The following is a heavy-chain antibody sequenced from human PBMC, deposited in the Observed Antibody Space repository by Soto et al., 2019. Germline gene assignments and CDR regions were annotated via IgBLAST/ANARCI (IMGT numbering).Heavy chain of an antibody. CDR3: ARGRFDFIWGTPAPYLDY. CDR2: IYNSATT. Sequence: LSLTCTVSGDSISSYYWTWIRQPPGKGLEWIGYIYNSATTKYNPSLRSRVTISVDTSKNQFSLKLSSVTTADTAVYYCARGRFDFIWGTPAPYLDYWGQGALVTVSS. V-gene: IGHV4-59*01. D-gene: IGHD3-16*01. CDR1: GDSISSYY. J-gene: IGHJ4*02.